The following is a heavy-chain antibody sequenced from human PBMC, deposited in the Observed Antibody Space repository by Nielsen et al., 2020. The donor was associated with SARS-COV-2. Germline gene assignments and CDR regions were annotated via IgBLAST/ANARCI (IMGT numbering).Heavy chain of an antibody. V-gene: IGHV4-31*02. D-gene: IGHD1-14*01. Sequence: WIRQPPGKGLEWIGYIYYSGSTYYNPSPKSRVTISVDTSKNQFSLKLSSVTAADTAVYYCARGGRGLTAGDYYYYYGMDVWGQGTTVTVSS. J-gene: IGHJ6*02. CDR2: IYYSGST. CDR3: ARGGRGLTAGDYYYYYGMDV.